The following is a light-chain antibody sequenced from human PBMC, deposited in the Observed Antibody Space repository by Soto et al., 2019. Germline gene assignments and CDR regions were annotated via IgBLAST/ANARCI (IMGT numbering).Light chain of an antibody. Sequence: EIVLTQSPGTLSLSPGERATLFCRASQSVRNSYLARYQQKPGQAPRLLIYGASGRATGTPDRFSGSGSGTDFKLTISRLEPEDFAVYCCQQYGSSRYTFGQGTKLEI. J-gene: IGKJ2*01. CDR3: QQYGSSRYT. CDR2: GAS. V-gene: IGKV3-20*01. CDR1: QSVRNSY.